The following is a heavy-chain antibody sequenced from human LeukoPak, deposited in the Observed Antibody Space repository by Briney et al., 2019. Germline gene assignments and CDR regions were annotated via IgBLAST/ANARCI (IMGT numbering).Heavy chain of an antibody. CDR2: ISSSSSYI. CDR1: GFTFSNYA. J-gene: IGHJ6*02. D-gene: IGHD3-10*01. Sequence: GGSLRLSCAASGFTFSNYAMSWVRQAPGKGLEWVSSISSSSSYIYYADSVKGRFTISRDNAKNSLYLQMNSLRAEDTAVYYCARDQGFGDYYYGMDVWGQGTTVTVSS. CDR3: ARDQGFGDYYYGMDV. V-gene: IGHV3-21*01.